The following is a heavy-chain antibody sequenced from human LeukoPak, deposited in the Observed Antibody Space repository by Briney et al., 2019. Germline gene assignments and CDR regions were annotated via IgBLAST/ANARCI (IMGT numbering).Heavy chain of an antibody. V-gene: IGHV3-7*01. D-gene: IGHD1-7*01. CDR2: IKQDGSEK. J-gene: IGHJ4*02. CDR1: GFTFSSYW. CDR3: ARGQGRGNYYFDY. Sequence: PGGSLRLSCAASGFTFSSYWMSWVRQAPGKGLEWVANIKQDGSEKYYVDSVKGRFTISRDNGKNSLYLQMNSLRAEDTAVYYCARGQGRGNYYFDYWGQGTLVTVSS.